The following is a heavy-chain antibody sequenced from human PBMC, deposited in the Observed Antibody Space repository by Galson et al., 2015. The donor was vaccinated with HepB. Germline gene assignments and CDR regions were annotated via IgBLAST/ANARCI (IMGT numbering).Heavy chain of an antibody. CDR2: ISAYNDNR. CDR1: GYSFSSYG. D-gene: IGHD3-22*01. J-gene: IGHJ3*02. Sequence: SVKVSCKATGYSFSSYGINWVRQAPGQGLEWMGWISAYNDNRNYAQRLQDRVTLTTDTSTSTAYMELRSLRSDDTAVYYCVRGLDCSSGYCYPLPGDDAFDIWGQGTMVTVSS. CDR3: VRGLDCSSGYCYPLPGDDAFDI. V-gene: IGHV1-18*01.